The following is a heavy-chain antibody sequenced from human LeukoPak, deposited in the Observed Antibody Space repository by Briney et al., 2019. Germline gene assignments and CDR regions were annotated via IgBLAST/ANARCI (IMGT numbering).Heavy chain of an antibody. J-gene: IGHJ3*01. CDR3: ARGGLARGSRNSLIGFDV. Sequence: SQTLLLTCAISGDSVSGNDAGWSWIRQSPSRGLEWLARTYCRSKWYKDDAGSEKSRIIINADTAKNQFTLQMNSVTAEDSALYFCARGGLARGSRNSLIGFDVWGQGIMVTVSS. V-gene: IGHV6-1*01. CDR2: TYCRSKWYK. D-gene: IGHD3-10*01. CDR1: GDSVSGNDAG.